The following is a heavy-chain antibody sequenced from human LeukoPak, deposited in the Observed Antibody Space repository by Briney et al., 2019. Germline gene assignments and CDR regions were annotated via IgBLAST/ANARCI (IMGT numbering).Heavy chain of an antibody. CDR2: ISHTGST. Sequence: SETLSLTCTVSGYSISSGYYWGWIRQPPGKGLEWIGIISHTGSTYHNSSLKSRVAISVETSKNQFFLKLSSVTAADTAVYYCARGYSSSWYLNWFDPWGQGTLVTVSS. J-gene: IGHJ5*02. CDR1: GYSISSGYY. CDR3: ARGYSSSWYLNWFDP. V-gene: IGHV4-38-2*02. D-gene: IGHD6-13*01.